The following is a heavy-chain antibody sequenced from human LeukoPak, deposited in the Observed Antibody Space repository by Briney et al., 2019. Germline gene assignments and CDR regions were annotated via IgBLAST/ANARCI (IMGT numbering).Heavy chain of an antibody. V-gene: IGHV3-9*01. CDR1: GFTFDNYA. J-gene: IGHJ6*02. CDR3: VKDLGYINYYYIMDV. Sequence: PGGSLRLSCAASGFTFDNYAMHWVRQTPGKGLEWVSGISWNGVSTVYADSVKGRFTISRDNAKNSLYLQMNSLRAEDTALYYCVKDLGYINYYYIMDVWGQGTTVTVSS. CDR2: ISWNGVST. D-gene: IGHD5-24*01.